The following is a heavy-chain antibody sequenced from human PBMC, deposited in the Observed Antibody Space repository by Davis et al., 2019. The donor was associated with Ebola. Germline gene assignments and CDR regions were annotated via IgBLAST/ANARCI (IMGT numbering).Heavy chain of an antibody. V-gene: IGHV1-2*02. D-gene: IGHD4-17*01. CDR3: ARAVGLRREGYFQH. J-gene: IGHJ1*01. Sequence: ASVKVSCKASGYTFTGYYMHWVRQAPGQGLEWMGWINPNSGGTNYAQKLQGRVTMTTDTSTSTAYMELRSLRSDDTAVYYCARAVGLRREGYFQHWGQGTLVTVSS. CDR2: INPNSGGT. CDR1: GYTFTGYY.